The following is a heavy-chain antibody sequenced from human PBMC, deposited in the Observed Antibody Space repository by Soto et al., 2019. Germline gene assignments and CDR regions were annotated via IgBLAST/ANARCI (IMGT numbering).Heavy chain of an antibody. CDR2: IYTSGVT. V-gene: IGHV4-4*07. CDR1: VGSINDYY. J-gene: IGHJ4*02. Sequence: TLSRTCDGSVGSINDYYWVWILQKAVKGLEWIVRIYTSGVTYYNPSLKSRVTISIDTSKNQFYLKVTSMTAADTAVYYCARERREEIHDGYDLDCWGQGTLVTVSS. CDR3: ARERREEIHDGYDLDC. D-gene: IGHD5-12*01.